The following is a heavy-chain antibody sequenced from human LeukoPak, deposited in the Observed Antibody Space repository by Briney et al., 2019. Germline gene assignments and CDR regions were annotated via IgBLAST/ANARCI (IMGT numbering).Heavy chain of an antibody. J-gene: IGHJ6*02. CDR3: AKHLRATNTYSFFGLDV. CDR2: INWNGGST. Sequence: PGGSLRLSCAATGFSFKDYGMNWVRRPPGKGLEWVSAINWNGGSTNYADSVKGRFTISRDNAKNSLYLQLSSLRPEDTAVYYCAKHLRATNTYSFFGLDVWGLGTTVTVSS. D-gene: IGHD1-26*01. CDR1: GFSFKDYG. V-gene: IGHV3-20*04.